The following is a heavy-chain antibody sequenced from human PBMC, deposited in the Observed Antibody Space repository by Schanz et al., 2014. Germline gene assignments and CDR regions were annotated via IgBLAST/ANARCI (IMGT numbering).Heavy chain of an antibody. D-gene: IGHD1-1*01. CDR2: VSPNGIT. V-gene: IGHV4-61*02. J-gene: IGHJ2*01. CDR1: GGSIRSGTYY. Sequence: QVQLQESGPGLVKPSQTLSLTCTVSGGSIRSGTYYWSWIRQPAGKALEWVGRVSPNGITNYNPSLKSRVPISLDTSKNQFSLTLTSLTAADTAVYYCARDTTWRLDLWGRGTLVTVSS. CDR3: ARDTTWRLDL.